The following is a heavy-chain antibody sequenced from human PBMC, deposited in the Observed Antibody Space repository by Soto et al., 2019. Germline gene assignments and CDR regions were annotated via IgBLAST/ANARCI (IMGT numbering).Heavy chain of an antibody. D-gene: IGHD2-15*01. J-gene: IGHJ5*02. CDR3: AKDIGPMVAAGGWFDP. CDR1: GFTFDDYA. Sequence: EVQLVESGGGLVQPGRSLRLSCAASGFTFDDYAMHWVRQAPGKGLEWVSGISWNSGSIGYADSVKGRFTISRDNAENSLYLQMNSLRAEDTALYYCAKDIGPMVAAGGWFDPWGQGTLVTVSS. CDR2: ISWNSGSI. V-gene: IGHV3-9*01.